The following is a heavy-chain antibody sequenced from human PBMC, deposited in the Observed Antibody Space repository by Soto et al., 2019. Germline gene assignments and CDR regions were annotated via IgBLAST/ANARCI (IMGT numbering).Heavy chain of an antibody. V-gene: IGHV3-23*01. CDR3: AKDGEYCSGGSCSAEYFQH. CDR1: GFTFSSYA. J-gene: IGHJ1*01. D-gene: IGHD2-15*01. Sequence: GGSLRLSCAASGFTFSSYAMSWVRQAPAKGLEWVSAISGSGGSTYYADSVKGRFTISRDNSKNTLYLQMNGLRAEDTAVYYCAKDGEYCSGGSCSAEYFQHWGQGTLVTVSS. CDR2: ISGSGGST.